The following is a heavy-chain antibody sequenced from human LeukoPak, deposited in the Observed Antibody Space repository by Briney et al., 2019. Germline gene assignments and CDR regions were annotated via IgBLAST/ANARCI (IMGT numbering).Heavy chain of an antibody. V-gene: IGHV3-30*18. J-gene: IGHJ4*02. Sequence: PGGSLRLSCAASGFTLRSFGMHWVRQAPGKGLEWVAVMSYDGSEKYYADSVKGRFTIFRDNSKNTLYLQMNSLRAEDTAIYYCAKSSPPSGDAMDYWGQGTLVTVSS. CDR1: GFTLRSFG. CDR2: MSYDGSEK. D-gene: IGHD3-10*01. CDR3: AKSSPPSGDAMDY.